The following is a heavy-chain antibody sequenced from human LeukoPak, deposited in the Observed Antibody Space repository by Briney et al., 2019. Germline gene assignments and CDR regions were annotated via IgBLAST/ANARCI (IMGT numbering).Heavy chain of an antibody. D-gene: IGHD5-24*01. CDR2: INHSGST. V-gene: IGHV4-34*01. CDR3: ARDWRSLDY. J-gene: IGHJ4*02. Sequence: SETLSLTCAVYGGSFSGYYWSWIRQPPGKGLEWIGEINHSGSTNYNPSLKSRVTISVDTSKNQLSLKLSSVTAADTAVYYCARDWRSLDYWGQGTLVTVSS. CDR1: GGSFSGYY.